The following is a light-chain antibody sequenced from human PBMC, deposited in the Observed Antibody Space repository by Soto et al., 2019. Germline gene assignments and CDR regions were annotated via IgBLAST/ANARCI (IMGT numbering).Light chain of an antibody. J-gene: IGKJ2*01. CDR3: MQGTHWPLYT. V-gene: IGKV2-30*02. Sequence: DVVMTQSPLSLPVTLGQPASISCRSSQSLVHSDGNTYLNWFQQRPGQSPRRLIYKVSNRDSGVPDRFSGSVSGTDFTLMISRVEAEDVGVYYCMQGTHWPLYTFGQGTKLEIK. CDR2: KVS. CDR1: QSLVHSDGNTY.